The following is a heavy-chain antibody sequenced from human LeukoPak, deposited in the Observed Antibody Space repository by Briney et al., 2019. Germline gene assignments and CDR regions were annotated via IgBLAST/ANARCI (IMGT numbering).Heavy chain of an antibody. CDR1: GYTFTSSYD. D-gene: IGHD6-13*01. V-gene: IGHV1-8*01. Sequence: ASVKVSCKASGYTFTSSYDINWVRQAPGQGLEWMGWMNPYSGITGYPQKFQGRVAMTRDTSISTAYMELSSLTSEDTAVYFCARENVNRGSSWGYDHFGMDVWGQGTAVTVSS. J-gene: IGHJ6*02. CDR2: MNPYSGIT. CDR3: ARENVNRGSSWGYDHFGMDV.